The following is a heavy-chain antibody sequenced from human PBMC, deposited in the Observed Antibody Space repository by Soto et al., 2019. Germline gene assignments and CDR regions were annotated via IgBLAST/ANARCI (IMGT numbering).Heavy chain of an antibody. J-gene: IGHJ4*02. CDR1: GFTFSNYA. CDR3: ARSHRGGQLVASFLY. V-gene: IGHV3-30-3*01. Sequence: QVQLVESGGGVVQPGRSLRLSCAASGFTFSNYALHWVRQAPGRGLEWVALISFDGNNNYYANSVKGRFTISRDNAKNSLYLQMNSLRDEDTAVYYCARSHRGGQLVASFLYWGQGTLVTVSS. D-gene: IGHD6-6*01. CDR2: ISFDGNNN.